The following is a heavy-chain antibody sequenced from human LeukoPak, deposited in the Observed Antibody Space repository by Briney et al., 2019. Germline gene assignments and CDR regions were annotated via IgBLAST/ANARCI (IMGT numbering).Heavy chain of an antibody. V-gene: IGHV4-34*01. Sequence: SETLSLTCAVYGGSFSGYYWSWIRQPPGKGLEWIGEINHSGSTNYSPSLKSRVTISVDTSKNQFSLKLSSVTAADTAVYYCARGKGDIVVVVAATYFDYWGQGTLVTVSS. CDR1: GGSFSGYY. D-gene: IGHD2-15*01. J-gene: IGHJ4*02. CDR3: ARGKGDIVVVVAATYFDY. CDR2: INHSGST.